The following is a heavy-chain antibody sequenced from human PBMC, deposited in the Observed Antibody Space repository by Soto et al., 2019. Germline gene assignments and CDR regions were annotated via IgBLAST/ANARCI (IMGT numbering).Heavy chain of an antibody. CDR1: GFSLSTSGVG. CDR3: AHRLVWLGELFSKEGRFAP. V-gene: IGHV2-5*02. CDR2: IYWDDDK. D-gene: IGHD3-10*01. Sequence: QITLKESGPTLVKPTQTLTLTCTFSGFSLSTSGVGVGWIRQPPGKPREWLALIYWDDDKRYSPSLKSRLTITKDTSNLRVVLTPTYMDPGDTATVYCAHRLVWLGELFSKEGRFAPWGQGSLVTVSS. J-gene: IGHJ5*02.